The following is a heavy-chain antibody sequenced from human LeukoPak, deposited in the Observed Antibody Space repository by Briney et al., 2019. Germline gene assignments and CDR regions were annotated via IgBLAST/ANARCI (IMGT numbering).Heavy chain of an antibody. Sequence: GASAKVSCKASGGTFSSYAISWVRQAPGQGLEWMGGIIPIFGTANYAQKFQGRVTITADESTSTAYMELSSLRSEDTAVYYCAREAWGGYYDSSGYLFDYWGQGTLVTVSS. CDR3: AREAWGGYYDSSGYLFDY. CDR1: GGTFSSYA. V-gene: IGHV1-69*13. CDR2: IIPIFGTA. D-gene: IGHD3-22*01. J-gene: IGHJ4*02.